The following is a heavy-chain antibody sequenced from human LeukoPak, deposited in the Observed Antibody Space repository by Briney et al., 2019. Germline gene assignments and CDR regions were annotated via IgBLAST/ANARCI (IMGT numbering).Heavy chain of an antibody. CDR2: ISYDGSNK. CDR1: GFTFSSYG. CDR3: AKGYYGSGSYVLMDV. D-gene: IGHD3-10*01. Sequence: GRSLRLSCAASGFTFSSYGMHWVRQAPGKGLEWVAVISYDGSNKYYVDSVKGRFTISRDNAKNSLYLKMNSLRAEDTVVYYCAKGYYGSGSYVLMDVWGKGTTVTVSS. J-gene: IGHJ6*04. V-gene: IGHV3-30*18.